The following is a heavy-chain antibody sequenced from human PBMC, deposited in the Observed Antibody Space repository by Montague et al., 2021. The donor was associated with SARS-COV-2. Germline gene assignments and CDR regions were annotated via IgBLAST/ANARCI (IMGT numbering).Heavy chain of an antibody. J-gene: IGHJ3*02. Sequence: SETLSLTCTVSGASISSYYWSWIWQPPGKGIEWNGYIYYSGSTNSNPNPKSRVTISVYTYKNKFSLKLSSVTAADTAVYYCARGSGWMGNAFDILGQGTMVTVSS. CDR1: GASISSYY. D-gene: IGHD6-19*01. CDR3: ARGSGWMGNAFDI. CDR2: IYYSGST. V-gene: IGHV4-59*01.